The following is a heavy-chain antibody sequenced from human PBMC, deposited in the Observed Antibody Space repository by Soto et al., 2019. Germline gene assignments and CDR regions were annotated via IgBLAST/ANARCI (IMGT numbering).Heavy chain of an antibody. V-gene: IGHV3-74*01. CDR2: INSDGSST. D-gene: IGHD5-18*01. J-gene: IGHJ4*02. CDR3: SRELEDSAYDF. Sequence: EVQLVESGGGLVQPGGSLRVSCAASGFTFSSYWMHWVRQAPGKGLVWVSRINSDGSSTSYADSVKGRFTISRDNAKNTLYLQMNSLRAEDTAVYYCSRELEDSAYDFWGQGTLVTVSS. CDR1: GFTFSSYW.